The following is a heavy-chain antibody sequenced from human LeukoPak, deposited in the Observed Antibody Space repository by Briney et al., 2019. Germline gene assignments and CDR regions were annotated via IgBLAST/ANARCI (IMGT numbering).Heavy chain of an antibody. Sequence: GGSLRLSCAASGFTVSSNYMSWVRQAPGKGLEWVSVIYSGGSTYYADSVKGRSTISRHNSKNTLYLQMNSLRAEDTAVYYCARSDNWNAFDIWGQGTMVTVSS. V-gene: IGHV3-53*04. D-gene: IGHD1-20*01. CDR1: GFTVSSNY. CDR3: ARSDNWNAFDI. J-gene: IGHJ3*02. CDR2: IYSGGST.